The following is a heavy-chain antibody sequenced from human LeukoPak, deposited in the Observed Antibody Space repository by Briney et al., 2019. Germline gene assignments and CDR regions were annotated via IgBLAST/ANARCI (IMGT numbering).Heavy chain of an antibody. D-gene: IGHD3-3*01. CDR3: ARDLGYDFWSGYYGGDY. Sequence: ASVKVSCKASGYTFISYGISWVRQAPGQGLEWMGWISAYNGNTNYAQKLQGRVTMTTDTSTSTAYMELRSLRSDDTAVYYCARDLGYDFWSGYYGGDYWGQGTLVTVSS. V-gene: IGHV1-18*01. J-gene: IGHJ4*02. CDR1: GYTFISYG. CDR2: ISAYNGNT.